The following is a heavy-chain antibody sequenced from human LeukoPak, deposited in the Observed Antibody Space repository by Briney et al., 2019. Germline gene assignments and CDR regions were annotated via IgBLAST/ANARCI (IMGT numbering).Heavy chain of an antibody. J-gene: IGHJ5*02. D-gene: IGHD6-19*01. Sequence: GGSLRLPCAASGFTFSSYGMSWVRQAPGKGLEWVSSITSSGVSTYYADSVKGRFTISRDNSKNTLYLQMNSLRAEDTAVYYCAKDHEIAVAGDWFDPWGQGTLVTVSS. CDR1: GFTFSSYG. CDR2: ITSSGVST. V-gene: IGHV3-23*01. CDR3: AKDHEIAVAGDWFDP.